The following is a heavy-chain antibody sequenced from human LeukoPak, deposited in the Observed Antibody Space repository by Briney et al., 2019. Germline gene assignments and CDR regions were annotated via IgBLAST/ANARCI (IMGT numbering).Heavy chain of an antibody. CDR1: GYTFTNYH. CDR2: INPSGGST. J-gene: IGHJ4*01. V-gene: IGHV1-46*01. D-gene: IGHD3-3*01. CDR3: ARDAIENYDFWSGSYYYFDY. Sequence: ASVKVSCKSSGYTFTNYHMHWVRQAPGQGLEWMGIINPSGGSTSYAQSFQGRVTMTRDTSTSTVYMELSSLRSEDTAVYYCARDAIENYDFWSGSYYYFDYWGQEPWSPSPQ.